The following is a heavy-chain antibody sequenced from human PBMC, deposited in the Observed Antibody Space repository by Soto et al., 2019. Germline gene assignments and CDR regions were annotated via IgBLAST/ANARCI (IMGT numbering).Heavy chain of an antibody. CDR1: GYAFTTYG. Sequence: QVHLVQSGAEVKKPGASVKVSCKGSGYAFTTYGITWVRQAPGQGLEWMGWISAHNGNTNYAQKLQGRVTVTRDTSTSTAYMELRSLRSDVTDVYYCARGRYGDYWGKGALVTVSS. D-gene: IGHD1-1*01. CDR2: ISAHNGNT. CDR3: ARGRYGDY. J-gene: IGHJ4*02. V-gene: IGHV1-18*01.